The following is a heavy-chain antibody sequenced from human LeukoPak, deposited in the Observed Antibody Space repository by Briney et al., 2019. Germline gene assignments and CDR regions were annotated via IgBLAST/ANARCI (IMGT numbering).Heavy chain of an antibody. V-gene: IGHV3-23*01. J-gene: IGHJ4*02. D-gene: IGHD3-3*01. CDR3: THLTPRSGYSGPYHCDD. Sequence: GGSLRLSCRASGYTLWSNGMSCLRQAPGKGLEWVSAISGSGGSTYYADSVKGRFTISRDNSKNTLYLQMNSLRAEDTAVYYCTHLTPRSGYSGPYHCDDWGEGGLVAVSS. CDR1: GYTLWSNG. CDR2: ISGSGGST.